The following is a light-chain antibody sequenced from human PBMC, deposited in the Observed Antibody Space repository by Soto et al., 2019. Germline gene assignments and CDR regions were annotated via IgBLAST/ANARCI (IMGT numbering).Light chain of an antibody. CDR1: SSNIGSNT. J-gene: IGLJ1*01. Sequence: QSVLTQPPSASGAPGQRVTLSCSGSSSNIGSNTVNWYQQLPGTAPKLLMYSFNERPSGVPDRFSGSKSGTSASLAIRGLQFEDEADYYCAAWDDSLNGYVFGTGTKLTV. CDR2: SFN. CDR3: AAWDDSLNGYV. V-gene: IGLV1-44*01.